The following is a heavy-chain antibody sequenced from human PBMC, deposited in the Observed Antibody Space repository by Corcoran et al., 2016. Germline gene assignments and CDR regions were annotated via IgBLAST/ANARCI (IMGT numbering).Heavy chain of an antibody. J-gene: IGHJ6*01. CDR3: ARTHYYDCSGYYHYYDGMDV. CDR2: INSDGSST. V-gene: IGHV3-74*01. D-gene: IGHD3-22*01. Sequence: EVQLVESGGGLVQPGGSLRLSCAASGFTFSRYWMHWVRQAPGKGLVWVSRINSDGSSTSYADSVKGRFTIFRDNAKNTLYLQMNSRRAEDTAVYYCARTHYYDCSGYYHYYDGMDVWGQGTTVTVSS. CDR1: GFTFSRYW.